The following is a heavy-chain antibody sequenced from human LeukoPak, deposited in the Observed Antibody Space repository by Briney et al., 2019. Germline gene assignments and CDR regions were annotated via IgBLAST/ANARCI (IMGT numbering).Heavy chain of an antibody. CDR3: ARGDAVAGVFDY. J-gene: IGHJ4*02. CDR2: ISAYNGNT. CDR1: GYTLTSYY. V-gene: IGHV1-18*01. Sequence: GASVKVTCKASGYTLTSYYITWVRQPPGQGLEWMGCISAYNGNTNYAQKLQGRVTMTTDTSTSTAYMELRSLRSDDTAVYYCARGDAVAGVFDYWGQGTLVTVSS. D-gene: IGHD6-19*01.